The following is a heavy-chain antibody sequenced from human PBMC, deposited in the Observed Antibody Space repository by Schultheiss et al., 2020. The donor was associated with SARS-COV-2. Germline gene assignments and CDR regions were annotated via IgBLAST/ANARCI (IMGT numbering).Heavy chain of an antibody. CDR3: ARGKRSGGSYYGLGGMDV. Sequence: ASVKVSCKASGYTFTSYGISWVRQAPGQGLEWMGWISGYNGNTNHVQKFQGRVTITADESTSTAYMELSSLRSEDTAVYYCARGKRSGGSYYGLGGMDVWGQGTTVTVSS. CDR1: GYTFTSYG. V-gene: IGHV1-18*01. J-gene: IGHJ6*02. CDR2: ISGYNGNT. D-gene: IGHD1-26*01.